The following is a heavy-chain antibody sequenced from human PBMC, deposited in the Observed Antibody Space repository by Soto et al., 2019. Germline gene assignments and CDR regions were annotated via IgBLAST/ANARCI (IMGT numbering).Heavy chain of an antibody. J-gene: IGHJ4*02. Sequence: SETLSLTCTVSGGSINSYYWSWIRQLPGKGLEWIGYIYYSGSTNYNPSLKSRVTISVDSSKNEVSLKLNSVTAADTAVYYCARGRWELPFWGQGTPVTVSS. V-gene: IGHV4-59*01. CDR1: GGSINSYY. CDR3: ARGRWELPF. D-gene: IGHD1-7*01. CDR2: IYYSGST.